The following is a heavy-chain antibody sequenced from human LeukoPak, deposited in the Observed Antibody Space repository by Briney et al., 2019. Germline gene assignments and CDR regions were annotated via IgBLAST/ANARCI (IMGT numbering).Heavy chain of an antibody. V-gene: IGHV1-2*02. CDR2: INPNSGGT. CDR3: ARGPLYCSGGSCRKLEYFQH. J-gene: IGHJ1*01. D-gene: IGHD2-15*01. Sequence: ASVKVSCTASGYTFTGYYMHWVRQAPGQGLEWMGWINPNSGGTNYAQKFQGRVTMTRDTSISTAYMELSRLRSDDTAVYYCARGPLYCSGGSCRKLEYFQHWGQGTLVTVSS. CDR1: GYTFTGYY.